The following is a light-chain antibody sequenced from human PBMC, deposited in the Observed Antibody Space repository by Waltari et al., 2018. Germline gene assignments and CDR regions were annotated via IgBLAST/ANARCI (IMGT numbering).Light chain of an antibody. CDR2: DAS. Sequence: TLSCRASQDVSRYLAWYQQKPGQAPRLLIYDASNRATGIPARFSGSGSGTDFTLTISSLQPEDFAVYFCQQRGDWPPFTFGPGTRVDMK. V-gene: IGKV3-11*01. J-gene: IGKJ3*01. CDR3: QQRGDWPPFT. CDR1: QDVSRY.